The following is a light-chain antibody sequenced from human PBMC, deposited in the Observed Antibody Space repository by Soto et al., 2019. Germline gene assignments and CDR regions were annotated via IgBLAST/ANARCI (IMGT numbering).Light chain of an antibody. V-gene: IGKV3-15*01. J-gene: IGKJ1*01. CDR3: HQYNNWPPWT. Sequence: EIRMSMSLATVSLSQGERATLSCRASQSVRTTVAWYQQRPGQAPRLLIYDASTRATGVPARFSGGGSGTDFTLTVTSLQSEDFAVYYCHQYNNWPPWTFGQGTKVDIK. CDR2: DAS. CDR1: QSVRTT.